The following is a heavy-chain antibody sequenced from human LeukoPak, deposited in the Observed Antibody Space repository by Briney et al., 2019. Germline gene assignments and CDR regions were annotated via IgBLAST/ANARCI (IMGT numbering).Heavy chain of an antibody. D-gene: IGHD3-22*01. Sequence: GGSLRLSCAASGFTFSSYAIHWVRQAPGRGLEWVAVIAYDGGNKYYADSVKGRFTISRDNSKNTLFLQMNSLRAEDTAVYYCARDSSPWYYYDRSGSNGFDPWGQGTLVTVSS. CDR3: ARDSSPWYYYDRSGSNGFDP. CDR1: GFTFSSYA. CDR2: IAYDGGNK. J-gene: IGHJ5*02. V-gene: IGHV3-30-3*01.